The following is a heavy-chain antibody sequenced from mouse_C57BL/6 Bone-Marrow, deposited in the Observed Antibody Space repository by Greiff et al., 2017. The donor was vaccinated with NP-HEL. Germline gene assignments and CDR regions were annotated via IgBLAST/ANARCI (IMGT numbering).Heavy chain of an antibody. CDR2: IDPENGDT. CDR3: TLYYYGSSYGYAMDY. D-gene: IGHD1-1*01. Sequence: EVQRVESGAELVRPGASVKLSCTASGFNIKDDYMHWVKQRPEQGLEWIGWIDPENGDTEYASKFQGKATITADTSSNTAYLQLSSLTSEDTAVYYCTLYYYGSSYGYAMDYWGQGTSVTVSS. CDR1: GFNIKDDY. V-gene: IGHV14-4*01. J-gene: IGHJ4*01.